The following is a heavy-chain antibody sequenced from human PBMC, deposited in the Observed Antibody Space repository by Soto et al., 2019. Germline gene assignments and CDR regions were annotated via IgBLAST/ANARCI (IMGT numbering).Heavy chain of an antibody. CDR3: ARSVFP. J-gene: IGHJ5*02. Sequence: SETLSLTCSVSGGSVSSANNYWSWVRQPPGKGLEWIGYIYYSGSTNYNPSLKSRVTISVDTSKNQFSLKLSSVTAADTAVYYCARSVFPWGQGTLVTVSS. V-gene: IGHV4-61*01. CDR1: GGSVSSANNY. CDR2: IYYSGST.